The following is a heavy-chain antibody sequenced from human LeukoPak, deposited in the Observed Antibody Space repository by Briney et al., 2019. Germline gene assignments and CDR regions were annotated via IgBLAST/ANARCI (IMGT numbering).Heavy chain of an antibody. CDR1: GFTFSGYW. J-gene: IGHJ3*02. CDR3: ATPMRGYAFDM. V-gene: IGHV3-7*01. CDR2: IKQDESEK. D-gene: IGHD3-22*01. Sequence: GGSLRLSCAASGFTFSGYWMSWVRQAPGKGPEWVANIKQDESEKYYVDSVKGRFTISRDNAKNSLYLQMNSLRAEDTALYYCATPMRGYAFDMWGQGTMVTVSS.